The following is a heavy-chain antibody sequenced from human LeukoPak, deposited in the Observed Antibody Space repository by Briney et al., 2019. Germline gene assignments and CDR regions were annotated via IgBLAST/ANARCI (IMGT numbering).Heavy chain of an antibody. CDR1: GFTFDDYA. D-gene: IGHD6-13*01. CDR3: ARVPEGIAAAGTSSMRYYYYMDV. CDR2: INADGGRT. J-gene: IGHJ6*03. V-gene: IGHV3-43*02. Sequence: GGSLRLSCVASGFTFDDYAMHWVRQAPGKGLEWVSLINADGGRTYYADSVKGRFTISRDNAKNSLYLQMNSLRAEDTAVYYCARVPEGIAAAGTSSMRYYYYMDVWGKGTTVTVSS.